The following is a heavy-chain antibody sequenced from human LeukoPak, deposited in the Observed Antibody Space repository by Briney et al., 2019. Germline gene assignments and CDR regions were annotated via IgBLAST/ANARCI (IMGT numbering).Heavy chain of an antibody. CDR2: IYSGGST. CDR1: GFTVSSNY. CDR3: ARARVTMVRGVTYYYYGMDV. V-gene: IGHV3-53*04. Sequence: RGSLRLSCAASGFTVSSNYMSWVRQAPGKGLEWVSVIYSGGSTYYADSVKGRFTISRHNSKNTLYLQMNSLRAEDTAVYYCARARVTMVRGVTYYYYGMDVWGQGTTVTVSS. J-gene: IGHJ6*02. D-gene: IGHD3-10*01.